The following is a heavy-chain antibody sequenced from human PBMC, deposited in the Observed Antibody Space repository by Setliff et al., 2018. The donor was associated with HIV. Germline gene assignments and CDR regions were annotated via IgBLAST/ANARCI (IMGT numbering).Heavy chain of an antibody. D-gene: IGHD3-3*01. Sequence: PGGSLRLSCAASGFSFSRYAIHWVRQAPGKGLQYVSAISSDGETTYYADSVKGRFTISRDNSKNTLYLQMGSPRPEDMAVYYCARETYYHTWGGFFYYMDVWGKGTTVTVSS. J-gene: IGHJ6*03. CDR1: GFSFSRYA. CDR2: ISSDGETT. CDR3: ARETYYHTWGGFFYYMDV. V-gene: IGHV3-64*02.